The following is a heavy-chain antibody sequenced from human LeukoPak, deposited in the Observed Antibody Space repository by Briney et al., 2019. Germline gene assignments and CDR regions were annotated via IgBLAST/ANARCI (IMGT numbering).Heavy chain of an antibody. V-gene: IGHV4-59*01. CDR3: ARLNEYCRGGSCYAYDF. D-gene: IGHD2-15*01. CDR1: GGSITSYY. CDR2: IYYTGST. J-gene: IGHJ4*02. Sequence: ASETLSLTCTVSGGSITSYYWSWLRQPPGKGLEWIGYIYYTGSTNYNPSLKSRVTISVETSNNQFSLKLSSVTAADTAVYYCARLNEYCRGGSCYAYDFWGQGTLVTVSS.